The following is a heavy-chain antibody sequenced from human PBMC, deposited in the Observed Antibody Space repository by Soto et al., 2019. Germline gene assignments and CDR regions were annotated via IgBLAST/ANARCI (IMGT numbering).Heavy chain of an antibody. CDR1: GGSISSGDYY. CDR3: ARVGYCSGGSCYGPFDY. V-gene: IGHV4-30-4*01. J-gene: IGHJ4*02. D-gene: IGHD2-15*01. CDR2: IYYSGST. Sequence: SETLSLTCTVSGGSISSGDYYWSWIRQPPGKGLEWIGYIYYSGSTYYNPSLKSRVTISVDTSKNQFSLKLSSVTAADTAVYYCARVGYCSGGSCYGPFDYWGQGTLVTVS.